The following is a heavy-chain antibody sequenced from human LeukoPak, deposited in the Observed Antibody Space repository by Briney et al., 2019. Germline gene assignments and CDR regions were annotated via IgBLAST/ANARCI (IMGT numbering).Heavy chain of an antibody. V-gene: IGHV1-2*06. CDR3: AREGRYFDWTKSNGNWFDP. J-gene: IGHJ5*02. CDR1: GYTFSGYY. CDR2: INPNSGGT. Sequence: EASVKVSCKASGYTFSGYYMYWVRQAPGQGLEWMGRINPNSGGTNCAQKFQGRVTMTRDTSTSTVYMELSSLRSEDTAVYYCAREGRYFDWTKSNGNWFDPWGQGTLVTVSS. D-gene: IGHD3-9*01.